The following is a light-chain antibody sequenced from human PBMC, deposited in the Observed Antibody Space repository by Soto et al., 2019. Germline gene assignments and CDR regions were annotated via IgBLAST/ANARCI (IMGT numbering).Light chain of an antibody. Sequence: AIQLTQSPASLSASVGDTVTIACRASQGIRNDLGWYQQKPGQAPKLLIYTTSSLHSGVPSRFSGSGSQRDFTLTISSLQPEDFATYYCLQSDIYPLTFGGGTKVEI. CDR1: QGIRND. J-gene: IGKJ4*01. V-gene: IGKV1-6*01. CDR3: LQSDIYPLT. CDR2: TTS.